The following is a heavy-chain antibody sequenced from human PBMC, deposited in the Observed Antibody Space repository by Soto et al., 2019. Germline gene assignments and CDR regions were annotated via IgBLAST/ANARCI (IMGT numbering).Heavy chain of an antibody. V-gene: IGHV3-30*18. CDR2: ISYDGSNK. D-gene: IGHD5-12*01. Sequence: GGSLRLSCAASGFTFSSYGMHWVRQAPGKGLEWVAVISYDGSNKYYADSVKGRFTISRDNSKNTLYLQMNSLRAEDTAVYYCAKPSYGWVATPGWFDPWGQGTLVTVSS. J-gene: IGHJ5*02. CDR1: GFTFSSYG. CDR3: AKPSYGWVATPGWFDP.